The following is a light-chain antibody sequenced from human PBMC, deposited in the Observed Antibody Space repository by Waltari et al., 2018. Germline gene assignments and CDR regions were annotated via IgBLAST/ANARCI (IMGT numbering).Light chain of an antibody. J-gene: IGKJ4*01. CDR2: GVS. CDR3: QQYNNWPLT. V-gene: IGKV3-15*01. CDR1: QSVSSN. Sequence: EIVMTQSPATLSVSPGERATLSCRASQSVSSNLAWYQQKPGQAPRLLIYGVSNRATGVPARFSGSGSGTEFTLSISSLQSEDFAVYSCQQYNNWPLTFGGGTKVEIK.